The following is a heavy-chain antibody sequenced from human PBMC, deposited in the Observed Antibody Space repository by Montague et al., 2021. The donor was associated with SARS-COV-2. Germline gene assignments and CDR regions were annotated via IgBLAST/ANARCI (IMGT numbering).Heavy chain of an antibody. V-gene: IGHV3-11*06. J-gene: IGHJ6*02. D-gene: IGHD5-24*01. CDR2: ISSSSTYT. Sequence: SLRLSCAASGFSFSDYYMSWIRQAPGKGLEWLSYISSSSTYTYYADSVKGRFTISRDNAQNSLYLQMNSLRAEDTAVYYCARDDAMAYHYYGMDVWGQGTTVTVSS. CDR3: ARDDAMAYHYYGMDV. CDR1: GFSFSDYY.